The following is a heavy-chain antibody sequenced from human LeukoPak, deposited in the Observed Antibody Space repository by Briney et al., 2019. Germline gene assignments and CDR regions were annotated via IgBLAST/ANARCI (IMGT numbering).Heavy chain of an antibody. CDR1: GFTFSNYW. J-gene: IGHJ4*02. D-gene: IGHD2-21*02. Sequence: GGSLRLSCAASGFTFSNYWMSWVRQAPGKGLEWVANIKEDGSAKYYVDSVKGRFTISRDNSKNTLVLQMNSLRSEDTAVYFCARDNRDWAFDYWGQGTLVTVSS. CDR3: ARDNRDWAFDY. CDR2: IKEDGSAK. V-gene: IGHV3-7*01.